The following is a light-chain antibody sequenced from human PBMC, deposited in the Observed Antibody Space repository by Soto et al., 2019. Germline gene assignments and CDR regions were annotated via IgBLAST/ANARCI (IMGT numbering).Light chain of an antibody. V-gene: IGLV3-21*04. Sequence: SYELTQSPSVSVAPGQTARITCGGNNIGSNSVHWYQQKPGQAPVLVIYYDTDRPSGIPERFSGSNSGNTATLTISRVEAGDEADYYCQVWDSNSDWVFGGGTQLTVL. CDR1: NIGSNS. CDR3: QVWDSNSDWV. CDR2: YDT. J-gene: IGLJ3*02.